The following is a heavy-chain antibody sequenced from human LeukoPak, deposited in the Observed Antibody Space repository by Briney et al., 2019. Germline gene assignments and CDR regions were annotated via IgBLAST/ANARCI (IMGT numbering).Heavy chain of an antibody. D-gene: IGHD6-19*01. J-gene: IGHJ3*02. CDR3: ARDPIAVAGHDAFDI. CDR1: GFTFSSYS. CDR2: ISSSSSYI. Sequence: PGGSLRLSCAASGFTFSSYSMNWVRQAPGKGLEWVSSISSSSSYIYYADSVKGRLTISRDNAKNTLYLQMNSLRAEDTAVYYCARDPIAVAGHDAFDIWGQGTMVTVSS. V-gene: IGHV3-21*01.